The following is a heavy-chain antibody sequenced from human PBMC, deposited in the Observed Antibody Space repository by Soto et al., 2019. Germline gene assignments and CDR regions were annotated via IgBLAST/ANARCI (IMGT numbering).Heavy chain of an antibody. V-gene: IGHV3-23*01. Sequence: EVQMLESGGGLVQPGGSLRLSCAASGFTFSSYAMSWVRQAPGKGLEWVSTISAGGGSTYYADSVKGRFTISRDNSKNTLYLQMNSLRAEDTAVYYCAKDTGLGGTGSLCFDYWGQGTLLTVSS. CDR3: AKDTGLGGTGSLCFDY. CDR2: ISAGGGST. J-gene: IGHJ4*02. D-gene: IGHD1-1*01. CDR1: GFTFSSYA.